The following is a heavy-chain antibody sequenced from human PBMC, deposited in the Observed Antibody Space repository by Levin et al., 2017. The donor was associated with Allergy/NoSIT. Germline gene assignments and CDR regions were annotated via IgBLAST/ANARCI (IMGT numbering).Heavy chain of an antibody. Sequence: ETLSLTCAASGFTFSSYSMNWVRQAPGKGLEWVSSISSSSSYIYYADSVKGRFTISRDNAKNSLYLQMNSLRAEDTAVYYCARDITVRLRGSAIDYWGQGTLVTVSS. CDR3: ARDITVRLRGSAIDY. CDR1: GFTFSSYS. V-gene: IGHV3-21*01. CDR2: ISSSSSYI. J-gene: IGHJ4*02. D-gene: IGHD4-17*01.